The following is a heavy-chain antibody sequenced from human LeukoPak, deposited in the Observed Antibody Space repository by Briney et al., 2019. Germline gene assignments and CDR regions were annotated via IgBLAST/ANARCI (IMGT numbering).Heavy chain of an antibody. CDR3: ARDPYSGSYGADYYYYMDV. D-gene: IGHD1-26*01. CDR2: ISSRSRTI. Sequence: GGSLRLSCAASGFTFSSYSMNWVRQAPGKGLEWVSYISSRSRTIYYADSVKGRFTISRDNAKNSLYLQMNSLRAEDTAVYYCARDPYSGSYGADYYYYMDVWGKGTTVTISS. V-gene: IGHV3-48*01. J-gene: IGHJ6*03. CDR1: GFTFSSYS.